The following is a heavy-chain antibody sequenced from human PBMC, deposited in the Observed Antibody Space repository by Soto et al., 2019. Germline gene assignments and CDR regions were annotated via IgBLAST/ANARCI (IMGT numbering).Heavy chain of an antibody. CDR1: GASVSSATYF. CDR2: IYYSGDT. D-gene: IGHD1-1*01. CDR3: ARIIARYNWNDRYYNFHGMDV. V-gene: IGHV4-61*01. Sequence: PSETLSLTCAVSGASVSSATYFWTWIRQPPGKALEWIGKIYYSGDTDYNPSLKSRVTISVDTSKNQFSLKLNSVTAADTAVYYCARIIARYNWNDRYYNFHGMDVWGQGTTVTVSS. J-gene: IGHJ6*02.